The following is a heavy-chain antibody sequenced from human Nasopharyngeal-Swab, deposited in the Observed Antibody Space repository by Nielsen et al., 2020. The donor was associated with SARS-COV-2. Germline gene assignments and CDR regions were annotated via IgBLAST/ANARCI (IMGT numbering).Heavy chain of an antibody. CDR1: GGSISSGDYY. V-gene: IGHV4-30-4*01. J-gene: IGHJ4*02. CDR3: ARATDIVATIFDY. CDR2: IYYSGST. Sequence: SETLSLTCTVSGGSISSGDYYWSWIRQPPGKGLEWIGYIYYSGSTYYNPSLKSRVTISVDTSKNQFSLKLSSVTAADTAVYYCARATDIVATIFDYWGQGTLVTVSS. D-gene: IGHD5-12*01.